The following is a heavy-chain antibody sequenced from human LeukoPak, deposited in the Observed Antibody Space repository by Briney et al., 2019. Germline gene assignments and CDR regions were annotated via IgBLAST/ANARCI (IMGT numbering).Heavy chain of an antibody. CDR3: ARDPSITIFGAQTDQPFDY. D-gene: IGHD3-3*01. CDR1: GGTFSSYA. V-gene: IGHV1-69*13. J-gene: IGHJ4*02. Sequence: SVRVSCKASGGTFSSYAISWVRQAPGQGLEWMGGIIPIFGTANYAQKFQGRVTITADESTSTAYMELSSLRSEDTAVYYCARDPSITIFGAQTDQPFDYWGQGTLVTVSS. CDR2: IIPIFGTA.